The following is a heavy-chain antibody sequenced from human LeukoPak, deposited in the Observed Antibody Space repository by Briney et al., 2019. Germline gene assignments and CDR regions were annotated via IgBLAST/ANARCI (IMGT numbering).Heavy chain of an antibody. CDR1: GGTFSSYA. J-gene: IGHJ4*02. CDR3: AGTGLDTSGSSYYFDY. Sequence: SVKVSCKASGGTFSSYAISWVRQAPGQGLEWMGGIIPIFGTANYAQKFQGRVTITADESTSTAYMELSSLRSEDTAVYYCAGTGLDTSGSSYYFDYWGQGTLVTVSS. D-gene: IGHD3-10*01. V-gene: IGHV1-69*13. CDR2: IIPIFGTA.